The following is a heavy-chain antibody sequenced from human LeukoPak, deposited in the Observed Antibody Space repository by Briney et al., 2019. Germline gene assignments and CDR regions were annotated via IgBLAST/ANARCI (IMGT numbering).Heavy chain of an antibody. CDR3: ASVDFWSGYYMKY. V-gene: IGHV1-2*02. J-gene: IGHJ4*02. CDR2: INPNSGGT. D-gene: IGHD3-3*01. CDR1: GYTFTGYY. Sequence: ASVKVSCKASGYTFTGYYMHWVRQAPGRGLEWMGWINPNSGGTNYAQKFQGRVTMTRDTYVSTAYMELSRLRSDDTAVYYCASVDFWSGYYMKYWGQGTLVTVSS.